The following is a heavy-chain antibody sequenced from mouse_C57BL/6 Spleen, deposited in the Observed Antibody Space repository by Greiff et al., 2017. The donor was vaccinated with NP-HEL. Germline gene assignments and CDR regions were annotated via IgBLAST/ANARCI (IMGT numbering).Heavy chain of an antibody. CDR2: IGPGSGST. CDR3: ARSSYYYGSSPAWFAY. J-gene: IGHJ3*01. V-gene: IGHV1-77*01. D-gene: IGHD1-1*01. Sequence: VKLMESGAELVKPGASVKISCKASGYTFTDYYINWVKQRPGQGLEWIGKIGPGSGSTYYNEKFKGKATLTADKSSSTAYMQLSSLTSEDSAVYFCARSSYYYGSSPAWFAYWGQGTLVTVSA. CDR1: GYTFTDYY.